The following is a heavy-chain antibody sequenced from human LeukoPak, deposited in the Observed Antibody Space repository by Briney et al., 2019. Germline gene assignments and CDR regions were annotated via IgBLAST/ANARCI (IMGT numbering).Heavy chain of an antibody. V-gene: IGHV1-8*03. CDR3: ARVGYSNSYDY. CDR2: MNPNTGNA. D-gene: IGHD4-11*01. CDR1: GYTFTNFD. J-gene: IGHJ4*02. Sequence: GASMTVSCKASGYTFTNFDINWVRQATGQGLEWMGWMNPNTGNAGYAQKFQDRVTITWDASISTAYMDLSSLRSEDTAVYYCARVGYSNSYDYWGQGTLVTVSS.